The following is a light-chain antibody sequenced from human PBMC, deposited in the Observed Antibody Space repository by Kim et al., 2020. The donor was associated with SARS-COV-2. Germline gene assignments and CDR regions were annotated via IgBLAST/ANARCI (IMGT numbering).Light chain of an antibody. V-gene: IGLV3-21*04. J-gene: IGLJ1*01. Sequence: VSVAPGKTARITWGGNNIGSKGVHWYQQKPGQAPVLVIYYDSDRPSGIPERFSGSNSGNTATLTISRVEAGDEADYYCQVWDSSSVFGTGTKVTVL. CDR1: NIGSKG. CDR2: YDS. CDR3: QVWDSSSV.